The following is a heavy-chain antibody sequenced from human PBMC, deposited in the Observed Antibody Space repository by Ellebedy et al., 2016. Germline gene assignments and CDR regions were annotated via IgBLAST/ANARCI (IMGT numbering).Heavy chain of an antibody. D-gene: IGHD3-10*01. CDR3: ASLRFDYFDY. CDR1: GFTFSSYA. J-gene: IGHJ4*02. V-gene: IGHV3-23*01. CDR2: ISGSGGST. Sequence: GESLKISCAASGFTFSSYAMSWVRQAPGKGLEWVSAISGSGGSTYYADSVKGRFTISRDNSKNTLYLQMNSLRAEDTAVYYCASLRFDYFDYWGQGTLVTVSS.